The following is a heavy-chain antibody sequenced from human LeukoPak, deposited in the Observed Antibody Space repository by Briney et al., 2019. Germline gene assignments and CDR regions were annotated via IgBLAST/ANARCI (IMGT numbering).Heavy chain of an antibody. CDR2: ISSSSTSI. CDR1: GFTFSSYN. D-gene: IGHD1-26*01. CDR3: ARDQKVGATPYFGMDV. Sequence: GGSLRLSCAASGFTFSSYNMNWVRQAPGKGPEWVSYISSSSTSIYYADSVKGRFTISRDNAKNSLYLQMNSLRVEDTAVYYCARDQKVGATPYFGMDVWGQGTTVTVSS. V-gene: IGHV3-48*04. J-gene: IGHJ6*02.